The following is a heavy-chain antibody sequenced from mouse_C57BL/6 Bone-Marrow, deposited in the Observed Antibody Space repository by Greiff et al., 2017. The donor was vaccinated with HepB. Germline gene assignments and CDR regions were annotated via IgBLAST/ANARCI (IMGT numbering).Heavy chain of an antibody. CDR3: ARSSQWLHYAMDY. CDR2: IRNKANGYTT. D-gene: IGHD2-2*01. Sequence: EVKLMEPGGGLVQPGGSLSLSCAASGFTFTDYYMSWVRQPPGKALEWLGFIRNKANGYTTEYSASVKGRFTISRDNSQSILYLQMNALRAEDRATYYCARSSQWLHYAMDYWGQGTSVTVSS. CDR1: GFTFTDYY. J-gene: IGHJ4*01. V-gene: IGHV7-3*01.